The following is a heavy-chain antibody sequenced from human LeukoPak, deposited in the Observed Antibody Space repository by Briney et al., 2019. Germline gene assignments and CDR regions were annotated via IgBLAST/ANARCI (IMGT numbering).Heavy chain of an antibody. D-gene: IGHD3-22*01. J-gene: IGHJ6*03. CDR2: IIPIFGTA. CDR1: GGTFSSYA. Sequence: ASVKVSCKASGGTFSSYAISWVRQAPGQGLEWMGGIIPIFGTANYAQKFQGRVTITADKSTSTAYMELSSLRSEDAAVYYCARVPITMIVVVMGHYYYYYMDVWGKGTTVTVSS. V-gene: IGHV1-69*06. CDR3: ARVPITMIVVVMGHYYYYYMDV.